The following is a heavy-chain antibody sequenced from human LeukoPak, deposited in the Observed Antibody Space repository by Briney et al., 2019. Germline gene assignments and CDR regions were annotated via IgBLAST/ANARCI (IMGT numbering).Heavy chain of an antibody. J-gene: IGHJ4*02. CDR1: GGSISSTNW. Sequence: SETLSLTCGVSGGSISSTNWWTWVRQPPGGGLEWIGEVHLNGRTHYNPSLESRVTMSVDMSENHISLKLSSVTAADTAMYYCARANYDSSGYYFIDYWGQGTQVTVSS. V-gene: IGHV4-4*02. CDR2: VHLNGRT. CDR3: ARANYDSSGYYFIDY. D-gene: IGHD3-22*01.